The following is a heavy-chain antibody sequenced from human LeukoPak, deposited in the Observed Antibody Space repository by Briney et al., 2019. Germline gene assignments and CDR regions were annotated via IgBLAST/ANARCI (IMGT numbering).Heavy chain of an antibody. CDR2: ISGSGGST. Sequence: GGPLRLSCAASGFTFSSYAMSWVRQAPGKGLEWVSAISGSGGSTYYADSVKGRFTISRDNSKNTLYLQMNSLRAEDTAVYYCAKAPLRCSSTSCYSEFQHWGQGTLVTVSS. CDR1: GFTFSSYA. J-gene: IGHJ1*01. D-gene: IGHD2-2*01. CDR3: AKAPLRCSSTSCYSEFQH. V-gene: IGHV3-23*01.